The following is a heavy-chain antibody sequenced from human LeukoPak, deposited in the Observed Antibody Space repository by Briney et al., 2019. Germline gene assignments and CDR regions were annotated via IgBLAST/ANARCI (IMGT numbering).Heavy chain of an antibody. CDR1: GFTFSSYE. Sequence: GGSLRLSCAASGFTFSSYEMNWVRQAPGKGLEWVSYISSSGSTIYYADSVKGRFTISRDNSKNTLYLQMNSLRAEDTAVYYCAKVLYGDFDAFDMWGQGTKVTVSS. V-gene: IGHV3-48*03. CDR2: ISSSGSTI. D-gene: IGHD4-17*01. J-gene: IGHJ3*02. CDR3: AKVLYGDFDAFDM.